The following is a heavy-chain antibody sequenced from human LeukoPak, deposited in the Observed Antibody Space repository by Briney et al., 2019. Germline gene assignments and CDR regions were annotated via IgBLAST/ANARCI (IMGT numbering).Heavy chain of an antibody. Sequence: TGGSLRLSCAASGFTFSNAWMSWVRQAPGKGLEWVGRIKSKTDGGTTDYAAPVKGRFTISRDDSKNTLYLQMNSLKTEDTAVYYCTTEWGVGKISQHNWNEVDAFDIWGQGTMVTVSS. CDR1: GFTFSNAW. V-gene: IGHV3-15*01. D-gene: IGHD1-20*01. CDR3: TTEWGVGKISQHNWNEVDAFDI. J-gene: IGHJ3*02. CDR2: IKSKTDGGTT.